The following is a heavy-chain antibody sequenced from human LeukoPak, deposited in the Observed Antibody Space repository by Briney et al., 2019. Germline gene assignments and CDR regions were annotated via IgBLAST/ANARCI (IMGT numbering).Heavy chain of an antibody. Sequence: SETLSLTCNVSGGSISSYYWSWIRQPPGKGLEWIGYIFHTGSTNYSPSLKSRVTISVDTSKNHFSLKLSSVTAADTAVYYCASATVTTSAFDYWGQGTLVTVSS. V-gene: IGHV4-59*08. J-gene: IGHJ4*02. D-gene: IGHD4-17*01. CDR1: GGSISSYY. CDR2: IFHTGST. CDR3: ASATVTTSAFDY.